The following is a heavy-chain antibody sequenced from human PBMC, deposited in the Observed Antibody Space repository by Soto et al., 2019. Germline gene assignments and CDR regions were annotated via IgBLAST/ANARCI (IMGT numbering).Heavy chain of an antibody. J-gene: IGHJ5*02. Sequence: GSLRLSCAASGFTFSTYWMHWVHQAPEKGLAWVSRIKGDASTASYADSVQGRFTISRDNAKNTLYLQMNSLRADEDTAVYYCARGGLKSYWFDPWGQGTLVTVSS. D-gene: IGHD3-10*01. CDR1: GFTFSTYW. CDR2: IKGDASTA. V-gene: IGHV3-74*01. CDR3: ARGGLKSYWFDP.